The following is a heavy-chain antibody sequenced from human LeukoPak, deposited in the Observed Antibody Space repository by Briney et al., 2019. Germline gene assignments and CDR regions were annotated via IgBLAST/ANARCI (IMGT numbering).Heavy chain of an antibody. CDR1: GFTVSSNY. CDR3: ARSSMRWFDP. J-gene: IGHJ5*02. V-gene: IGHV3-53*01. Sequence: GGSLRLSCAASGFTVSSNYMSWVRQAPGKGLEWVSVIYSGGSTYYADSVKGRFTISRDNSKSTLYIQMNSLRAEDTAVYYCARSSMRWFDPWGQGTLVTVSS. CDR2: IYSGGST. D-gene: IGHD2-8*01.